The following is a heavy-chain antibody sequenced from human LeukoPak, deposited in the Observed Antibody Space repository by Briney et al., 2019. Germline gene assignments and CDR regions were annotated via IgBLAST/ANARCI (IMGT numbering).Heavy chain of an antibody. CDR1: GFTFSSYA. CDR2: ISGSGGST. Sequence: PGGSLRLSCAASGFTFSSYAMSWVRQAPGKGLEWVSAISGSGGSTYYADSVKGRFTISRDNSKNTLYLQMNSLRAEDTAVYYCAKDNGHSSSSVYLYYFDYWGQGTLVTVSS. D-gene: IGHD6-6*01. V-gene: IGHV3-23*01. J-gene: IGHJ4*02. CDR3: AKDNGHSSSSVYLYYFDY.